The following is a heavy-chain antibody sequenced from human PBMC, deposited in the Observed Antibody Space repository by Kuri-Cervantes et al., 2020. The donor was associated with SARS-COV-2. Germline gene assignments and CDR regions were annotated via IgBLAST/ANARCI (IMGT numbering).Heavy chain of an antibody. CDR3: ARGLAILDIMYGMDV. CDR1: GFTVSSNY. J-gene: IGHJ6*02. V-gene: IGHV3-53*01. Sequence: GESLKISCAASGFTVSSNYMSWVRQAPGKGLEWVSVIYSGGSTYYADSVKGRFTLSRDNAKNMLFLQMNSLRAEDTAVYYCARGLAILDIMYGMDVWGQGTTVTVSS. D-gene: IGHD3/OR15-3a*01. CDR2: IYSGGST.